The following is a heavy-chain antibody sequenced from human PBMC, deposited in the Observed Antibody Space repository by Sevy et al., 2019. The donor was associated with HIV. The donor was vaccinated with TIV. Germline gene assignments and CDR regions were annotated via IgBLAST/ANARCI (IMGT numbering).Heavy chain of an antibody. V-gene: IGHV3-7*01. D-gene: IGHD3-22*01. Sequence: GGSLRLSCAASGFTFSSYWMSWVRQAPGKGLEWVANIKQDGSEKYYVDSVKGRFTISRDNAKNSLYLQMNSLRAEDTAVYYCGRGRLRGATMIVVADTGAFDIWGQGTMVTVSS. CDR3: GRGRLRGATMIVVADTGAFDI. CDR1: GFTFSSYW. CDR2: IKQDGSEK. J-gene: IGHJ3*02.